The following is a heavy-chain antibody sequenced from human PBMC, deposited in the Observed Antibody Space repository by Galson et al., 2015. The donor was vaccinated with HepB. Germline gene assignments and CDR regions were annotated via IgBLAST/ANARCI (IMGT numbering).Heavy chain of an antibody. CDR3: ARSVRSRRDGAFDI. CDR2: ISAKDDNT. D-gene: IGHD2-2*01. J-gene: IGHJ3*02. CDR1: GYSFLHYD. V-gene: IGHV1-18*04. Sequence: SVKVSCKAFGYSFLHYDVSWVRQAPGQGLQWMGWISAKDDNTNFAQKFQGRVTMTTDISTSTAYMELRSLTSDDTAVYYCARSVRSRRDGAFDIWGQGTMVTVSS.